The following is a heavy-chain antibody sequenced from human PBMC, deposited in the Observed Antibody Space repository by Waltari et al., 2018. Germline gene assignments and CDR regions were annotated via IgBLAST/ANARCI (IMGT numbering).Heavy chain of an antibody. CDR3: ARGPLLSKVDC. D-gene: IGHD1-26*01. Sequence: QVQLQESGPGLVKPSQTLSLTCTVSGGSIDSGSYYWSWIRQPAGKGLEWIGRIYTSGSTNYNPSLKSRVTISVDTSKNQFSLNLSSVTAADTAVYYCARGPLLSKVDCWGQGTLVTVSS. CDR2: IYTSGST. CDR1: GGSIDSGSYY. V-gene: IGHV4-61*02. J-gene: IGHJ4*02.